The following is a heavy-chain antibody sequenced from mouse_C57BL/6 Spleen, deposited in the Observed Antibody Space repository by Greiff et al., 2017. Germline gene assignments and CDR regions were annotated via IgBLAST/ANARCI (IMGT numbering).Heavy chain of an antibody. J-gene: IGHJ1*03. CDR2: IYPSDSET. CDR1: GYTFTSYW. CDR3: TREGGYFDV. V-gene: IGHV1-52*01. Sequence: QVQLQQPGAELVRPGASVKLSCKASGYTFTSYWMHWVKQRPIQGLEWIGNIYPSDSETHYNQKFKDKATLTVDKSSSTAYMQLSRLTSEDSAVYCCTREGGYFDVWGTGTTGTVSS.